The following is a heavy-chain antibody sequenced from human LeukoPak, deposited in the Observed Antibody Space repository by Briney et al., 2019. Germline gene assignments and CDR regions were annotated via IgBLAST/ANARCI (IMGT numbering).Heavy chain of an antibody. Sequence: ASVKVSCKASGYTFTSYDINWVRQATGQGPEWMGWMNPNSGNTGYAQKFQGRVTMTRNTSISTAYMELSSLRSEDTAVYYCARGGDSSSWSSYYYYMDVWGKGTTVTVSS. J-gene: IGHJ6*03. CDR1: GYTFTSYD. CDR2: MNPNSGNT. V-gene: IGHV1-8*01. D-gene: IGHD6-13*01. CDR3: ARGGDSSSWSSYYYYMDV.